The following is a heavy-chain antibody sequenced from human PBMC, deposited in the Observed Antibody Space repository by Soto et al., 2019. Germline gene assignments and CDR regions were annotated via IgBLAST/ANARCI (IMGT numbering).Heavy chain of an antibody. CDR2: ISSGGSLI. CDR1: GFTFSDFY. V-gene: IGHV3-11*01. J-gene: IGHJ6*02. D-gene: IGHD3-16*01. Sequence: QVQLVESGGGLVQPGGSLRLSCAASGFTFSDFYMSWIRQAPGKGLEWISYISSGGSLIYYADSVKGRFTISRDNAKNSMYLQMTSLRVEDTAVYYCARDPPPDSETVYMDVWGQGNTVTVSS. CDR3: ARDPPPDSETVYMDV.